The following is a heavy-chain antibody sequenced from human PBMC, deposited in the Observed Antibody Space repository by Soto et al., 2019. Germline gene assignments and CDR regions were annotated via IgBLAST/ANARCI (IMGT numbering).Heavy chain of an antibody. D-gene: IGHD2-15*01. CDR3: VRMGVGYCSQGTCYFDN. V-gene: IGHV5-51*01. Sequence: RGESLKISCKGSGYSFTSYWIGWVRQMPGKGLEWMGIIYPGDSDTRYSPSFQGQVTISADKSITTAYLQWNSLKPSDTAICWCVRMGVGYCSQGTCYFDNWGQGSLVTVSS. CDR1: GYSFTSYW. CDR2: IYPGDSDT. J-gene: IGHJ4*02.